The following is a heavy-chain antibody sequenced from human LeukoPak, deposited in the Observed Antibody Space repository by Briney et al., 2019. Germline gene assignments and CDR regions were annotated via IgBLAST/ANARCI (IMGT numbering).Heavy chain of an antibody. CDR3: ARVKGVGATRNWFDP. V-gene: IGHV4-34*01. Sequence: SETLSLTCAVYGGSFSGYYWSWIRQPPGKGLEWIGEINHSGSTNYNPSLKSRVTISADTSKNQFSLKLSSVTAADTAVYYCARVKGVGATRNWFDPWGQGTLVTVSS. CDR1: GGSFSGYY. D-gene: IGHD1-26*01. CDR2: INHSGST. J-gene: IGHJ5*02.